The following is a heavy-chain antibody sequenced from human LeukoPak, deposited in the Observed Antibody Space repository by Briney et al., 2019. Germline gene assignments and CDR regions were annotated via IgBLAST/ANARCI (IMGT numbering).Heavy chain of an antibody. D-gene: IGHD2-2*01. V-gene: IGHV5-51*01. CDR1: GSCFTSYW. J-gene: IGHJ5*02. CDR2: IYPVDSDT. Sequence: GEPLQISCKGSGSCFTSYWISWVRQMPGKGLEWMGIIYPVDSDTRYSPAFQGQVTISADKSISTAYLQWSSLKASDTAMYYCARRTYCSSTSCSEGDWFDPWGQGTLVTVSS. CDR3: ARRTYCSSTSCSEGDWFDP.